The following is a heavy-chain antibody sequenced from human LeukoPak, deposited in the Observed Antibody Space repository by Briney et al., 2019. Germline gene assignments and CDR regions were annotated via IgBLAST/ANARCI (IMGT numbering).Heavy chain of an antibody. Sequence: ASVKVSCKASGYTFTSYGISWVRQAPGQGLEWMGWISAYNGNTNYAQKLQGRVTMTTDTSTSTAYMELRSLRSDDTAVYYCALSLHKIYGSGSYHFDYWGQGTLVTVSS. CDR3: ALSLHKIYGSGSYHFDY. CDR2: ISAYNGNT. J-gene: IGHJ4*02. V-gene: IGHV1-18*01. D-gene: IGHD3-10*01. CDR1: GYTFTSYG.